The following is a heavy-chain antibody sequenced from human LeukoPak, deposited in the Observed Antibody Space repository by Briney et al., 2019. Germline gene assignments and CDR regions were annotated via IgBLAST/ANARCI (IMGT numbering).Heavy chain of an antibody. V-gene: IGHV3-53*01. Sequence: GGSLRLSCAASGFTVSSNYMSWVRQAPGKGLEWVSVIYSGGSTYYADSVKGRFTISRDNSKNTLYLQMNSLRAEDTAVYYCASTPIYHSREAVDCWGQGPVVTVS. J-gene: IGHJ4*02. D-gene: IGHD3-22*01. CDR2: IYSGGST. CDR3: ASTPIYHSREAVDC. CDR1: GFTVSSNY.